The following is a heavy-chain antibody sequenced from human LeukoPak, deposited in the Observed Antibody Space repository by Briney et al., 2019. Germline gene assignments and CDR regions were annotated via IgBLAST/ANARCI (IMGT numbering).Heavy chain of an antibody. CDR1: GYTFTSYD. CDR3: ARGLDSTGFYYYGMDE. J-gene: IGHJ6*02. D-gene: IGHD3-22*01. CDR2: IDPSGGST. Sequence: ASVKVSCKASGYTFTSYDINWVRQAPGQGLEWMGIIDPSGGSTTYAQKLQGRVTMTRDTSTSTVYMELSSLRSEDTAVYFCARGLDSTGFYYYGMDEWGQGTTVTVSS. V-gene: IGHV1-46*04.